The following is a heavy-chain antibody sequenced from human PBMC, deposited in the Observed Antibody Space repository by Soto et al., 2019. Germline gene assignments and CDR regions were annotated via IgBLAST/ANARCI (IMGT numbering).Heavy chain of an antibody. V-gene: IGHV3-23*01. CDR2: LSGSGGST. CDR1: GFTFSSYA. J-gene: IGHJ4*02. CDR3: AKRLLKGEDY. Sequence: EVQLLESGGAWFHPGGSLRLSCAASGFTFSSYAMSWFRQAPGKGLEWVSTLSGSGGSTYYADSVKGRFTISRDNSKNTLYLQMDSLRAEDTAVYYCAKRLLKGEDYWGQGTLVTVSS. D-gene: IGHD2-15*01.